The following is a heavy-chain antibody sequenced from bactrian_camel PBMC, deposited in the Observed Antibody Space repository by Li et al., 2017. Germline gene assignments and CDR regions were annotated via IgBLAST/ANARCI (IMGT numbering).Heavy chain of an antibody. CDR1: GKIESGSYC. CDR3: AAKSMWGRGGYCGQIRDPSEFAS. J-gene: IGHJ4*01. V-gene: IGHV3S40*01. CDR2: LDATGATT. Sequence: VQLVESGGGSVQAGGSLTLSCIASGKIESGSYCMAWIRQAPGKAHEWVARLDATGATTYATPAEGRFTISQGATKDIVTLQMTSLEPEDTGMYYCAAKSMWGRGGYCGQIRDPSEFASWGQGTQVTVS. D-gene: IGHD2*01.